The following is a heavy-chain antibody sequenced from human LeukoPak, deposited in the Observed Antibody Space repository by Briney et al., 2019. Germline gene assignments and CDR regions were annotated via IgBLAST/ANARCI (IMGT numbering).Heavy chain of an antibody. J-gene: IGHJ5*02. CDR1: GGTFSSYA. D-gene: IGHD6-13*01. CDR2: IIPIFGTA. Sequence: SVKVSCKASGGTFSSYAISWVRQAPGQGLEWIGRIIPIFGTAKYAQKFQGRVTIITDESTSTAYMELSSLRSEDTAVYYCATHKSSSWRNNWFDPWGQGTLVIVSS. CDR3: ATHKSSSWRNNWFDP. V-gene: IGHV1-69*05.